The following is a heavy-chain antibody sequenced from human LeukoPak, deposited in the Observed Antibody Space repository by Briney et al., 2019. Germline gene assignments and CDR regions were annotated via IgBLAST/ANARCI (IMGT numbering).Heavy chain of an antibody. Sequence: PSETLSLTCTVSGGSISNSYWSWIRLSPGKGLEWIGYISYNGSPDYSPSLKSRVTISSDTSKNQFFLIMRSVTAADTAVYYCVKADYSTSRFIGGSWGQGTPVTVSS. J-gene: IGHJ4*02. V-gene: IGHV4-59*01. CDR2: ISYNGSP. CDR3: VKADYSTSRFIGGS. CDR1: GGSISNSY. D-gene: IGHD6-13*01.